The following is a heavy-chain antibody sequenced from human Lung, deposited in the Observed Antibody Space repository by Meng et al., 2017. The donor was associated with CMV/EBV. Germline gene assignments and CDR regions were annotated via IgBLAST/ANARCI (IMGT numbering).Heavy chain of an antibody. V-gene: IGHV1-8*03. D-gene: IGHD4-23*01. CDR3: AREDDFGGHSDY. CDR2: MNPNSGNT. J-gene: IGHJ4*02. CDR1: GYTFTSYD. Sequence: ASXXVSXKASGYTFTSYDINWVRQATGQGLEWMGWMNPNSGNTGYAQKFQGRVTFTRDTSMGTAYMELSSLRSEDTAMYYCAREDDFGGHSDYWGQGTLVTVSS.